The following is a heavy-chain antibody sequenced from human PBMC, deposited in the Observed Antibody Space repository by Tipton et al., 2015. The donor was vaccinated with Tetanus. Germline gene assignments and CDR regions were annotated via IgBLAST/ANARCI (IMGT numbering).Heavy chain of an antibody. CDR2: IDPNSGGT. Sequence: QLVQSGAELKKPGASVKVSCTASGYTFTGYYIYWVRQAPGQGLEWMGWIDPNSGGTVYAQKLQGGVTMTGDTSISTAYMDLRSLRSDDTAVYYCARGRGDYIYYGMDVWGPGTTVTVS. V-gene: IGHV1-2*02. CDR3: ARGRGDYIYYGMDV. J-gene: IGHJ6*02. D-gene: IGHD3-22*01. CDR1: GYTFTGYY.